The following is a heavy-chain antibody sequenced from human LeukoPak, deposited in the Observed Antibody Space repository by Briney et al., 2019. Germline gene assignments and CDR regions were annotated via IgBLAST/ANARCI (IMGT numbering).Heavy chain of an antibody. CDR2: MNPNSGNT. D-gene: IGHD3-3*01. Sequence: ASVKVSYKASGYTFTSYDINWVRQATGQGLEWMGWMNPNSGNTGYAQKFQGRVTITRNTSISTAYMELSSLRSEDTAVYYCARGKRLRITIFGMPHYYYYMDVWGKGTTVTVSS. J-gene: IGHJ6*03. V-gene: IGHV1-8*03. CDR3: ARGKRLRITIFGMPHYYYYMDV. CDR1: GYTFTSYD.